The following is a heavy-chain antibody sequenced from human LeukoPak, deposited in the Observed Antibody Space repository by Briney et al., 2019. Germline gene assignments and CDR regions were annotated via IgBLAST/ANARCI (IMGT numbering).Heavy chain of an antibody. V-gene: IGHV1-2*02. Sequence: ASVKVSCKASGYPFTGYYLHWVRQAPGQGLEWMGWINPNSGFANYAQKFQGRVTMTRDTSISTAYMELSRLRSDDTAVFYCAREEVIAAAGPTLDYWGQGALVTVSS. CDR1: GYPFTGYY. D-gene: IGHD6-13*01. CDR2: INPNSGFA. CDR3: AREEVIAAAGPTLDY. J-gene: IGHJ4*02.